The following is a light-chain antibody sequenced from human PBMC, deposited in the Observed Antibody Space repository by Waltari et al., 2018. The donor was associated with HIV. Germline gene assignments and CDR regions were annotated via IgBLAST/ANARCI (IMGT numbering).Light chain of an antibody. CDR2: DAT. CDR1: TGTVTSDHH. V-gene: IGLV7-46*01. J-gene: IGLJ3*02. CDR3: LLSYGSVRL. Sequence: QEPSLTVSPGGTVTLTCGSTTGTVTSDHHHPYWFQQKPGQAPRTLIYDATDKHSWTPARFSPSFLGGKAALTLTAAQPEDEADYYCLLSYGSVRLFGGGTRLTV.